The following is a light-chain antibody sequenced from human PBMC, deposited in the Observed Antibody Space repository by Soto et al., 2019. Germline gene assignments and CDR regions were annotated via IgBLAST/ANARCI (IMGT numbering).Light chain of an antibody. V-gene: IGKV3-20*01. CDR1: QSVSSSY. CDR2: GAS. CDR3: QQYGSPIT. Sequence: EIVLTQSPGTLSLSPGERATLSCRASQSVSSSYVAWYQQKPGQAPRLLIYGASSRATGIPDRFSGSGSGTEFTLTISRLEPEDFAVYYCQQYGSPITFGQGTRLEIK. J-gene: IGKJ5*01.